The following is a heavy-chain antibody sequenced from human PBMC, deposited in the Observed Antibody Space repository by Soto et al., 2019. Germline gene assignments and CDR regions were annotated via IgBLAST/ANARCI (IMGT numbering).Heavy chain of an antibody. CDR2: IYCSGST. CDR3: ARSRPRCAGDTCYHHFDT. D-gene: IGHD2-21*02. J-gene: IGHJ5*02. Sequence: ASETLSLTCTVSGVSISSGGYYWSWIRQHPGKGLEWIGYIYCSGSTYYNPSLKSRVTISVDTSKNQFSLKLSSETAADTAVYYCARSRPRCAGDTCYHHFDTWGQGALVTVSS. CDR1: GVSISSGGYY. V-gene: IGHV4-31*03.